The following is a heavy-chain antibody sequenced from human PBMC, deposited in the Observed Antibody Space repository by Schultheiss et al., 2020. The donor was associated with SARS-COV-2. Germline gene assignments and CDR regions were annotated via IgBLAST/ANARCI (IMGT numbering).Heavy chain of an antibody. CDR3: ARDFGPVVVPAATTYYYYGMDV. CDR1: GFTFSSYA. V-gene: IGHV3-74*01. J-gene: IGHJ6*02. CDR2: INSDGSST. Sequence: GGSLRLSCAASGFTFSSYAMSWVRQAPGKGLVWVSRINSDGSSTSYADSVKGRFTISRDNAKNTLYLQMNSLRAEDTAVYYCARDFGPVVVPAATTYYYYGMDVWGQGTTVTVSS. D-gene: IGHD2-2*01.